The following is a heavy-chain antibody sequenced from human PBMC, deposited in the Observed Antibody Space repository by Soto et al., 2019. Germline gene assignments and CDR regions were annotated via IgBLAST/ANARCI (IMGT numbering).Heavy chain of an antibody. CDR2: IKSKTDGGTT. CDR3: TTSPYLDYGDHRVDY. V-gene: IGHV3-15*01. D-gene: IGHD4-17*01. J-gene: IGHJ4*02. Sequence: EVQLVESGGGLVKPGGSLRLSCAASGFTFSNAWMSWVRQAPGKGLEWVGRIKSKTDGGTTDYAAPVKGRFTISRDESKNTLYLQMNSLKTEDTAVYYCTTSPYLDYGDHRVDYWGQGTLVTVSS. CDR1: GFTFSNAW.